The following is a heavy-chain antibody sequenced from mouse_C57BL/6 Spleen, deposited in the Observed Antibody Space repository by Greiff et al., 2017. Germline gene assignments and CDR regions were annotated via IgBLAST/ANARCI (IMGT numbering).Heavy chain of an antibody. D-gene: IGHD2-5*01. Sequence: EVKLQESGPGLAKPSQTLSLTCSVTGYSITSDYWNWIRTFPGNKLEYMGYISYSGSTYYNPSLNSRISITRDTSKNQYYLQLNSVTTEDTATYYCARGGYYSNYVYYAMDYWGQGTSVTVSS. J-gene: IGHJ4*01. CDR3: ARGGYYSNYVYYAMDY. CDR2: ISYSGST. V-gene: IGHV3-8*01. CDR1: GYSITSDY.